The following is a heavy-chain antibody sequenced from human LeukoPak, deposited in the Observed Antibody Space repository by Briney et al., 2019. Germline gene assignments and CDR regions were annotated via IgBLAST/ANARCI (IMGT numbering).Heavy chain of an antibody. CDR2: IYGGGDT. D-gene: IGHD1-26*01. CDR1: GFTVTDNY. J-gene: IGHJ4*02. Sequence: GGSLRLSCAASGFTVTDNYMNWVRQSSGKGLEWVSVIYGGGDTNYADSVKGRFIISRGTSKNTVYLQMNSLGAEDTAVYYCAKDRRPATRQGSLFDYWGQGTLVTVSS. V-gene: IGHV3-53*01. CDR3: AKDRRPATRQGSLFDY.